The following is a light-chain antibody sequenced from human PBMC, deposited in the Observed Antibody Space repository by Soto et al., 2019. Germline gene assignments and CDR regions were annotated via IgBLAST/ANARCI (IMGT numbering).Light chain of an antibody. V-gene: IGKV1-12*01. CDR1: QDISTL. CDR2: GAS. Sequence: DIQMTQSPSSVSASIGDTVTITCRASQDISTLLAWYQQKPGKAPKLLIYGASTLESGVPSRFSGRGSGTDFTLTISSLQPEDFATYYCQQSYSTPPTFGQGTKVDIK. CDR3: QQSYSTPPT. J-gene: IGKJ1*01.